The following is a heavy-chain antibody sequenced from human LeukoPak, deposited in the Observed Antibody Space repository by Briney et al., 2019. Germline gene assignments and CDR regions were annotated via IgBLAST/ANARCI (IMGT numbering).Heavy chain of an antibody. J-gene: IGHJ4*02. CDR3: ARDPAATAGVAAAGSYYFDY. V-gene: IGHV1-69*04. Sequence: GSSVKVSCKASGGTFSSYAISWVRQAPGQGLEWMGRIIPILGIANYAQKFQGRVTITADKSTSTAYMELSSLRSEDTAVYYCARDPAATAGVAAAGSYYFDYWGQGTLVTVSS. CDR2: IIPILGIA. D-gene: IGHD6-13*01. CDR1: GGTFSSYA.